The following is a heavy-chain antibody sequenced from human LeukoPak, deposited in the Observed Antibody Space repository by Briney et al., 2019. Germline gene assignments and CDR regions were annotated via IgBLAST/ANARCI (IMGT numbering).Heavy chain of an antibody. D-gene: IGHD3-3*01. J-gene: IGHJ4*02. CDR2: IYYSGST. CDR3: ARDLGYDFWSGGGAWFDY. CDR1: GGSISSYY. V-gene: IGHV4-59*01. Sequence: PSETLSLTCTVSGGSISSYYWSWIRQPPGKGLEWIGYIYYSGSTNYNPSLNSRVTISVDTSKNQFSLKLSSVTAADTAVYYCARDLGYDFWSGGGAWFDYWGQGTLVTVSS.